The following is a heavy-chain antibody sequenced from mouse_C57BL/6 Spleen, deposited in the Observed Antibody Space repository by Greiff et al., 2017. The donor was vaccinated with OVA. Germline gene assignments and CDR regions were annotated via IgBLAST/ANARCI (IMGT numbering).Heavy chain of an antibody. Sequence: EVKLMESGGDLVKPGGSLKLSCAASGFTFSSYGMSWVRQTPDKRLEWVATISSGGSYTYYPDSVKGRFTISRDNAKNTLYLQMSSLKSEDTAMYYCARGGGNQYYAMDYWGQGTSVTVSS. CDR2: ISSGGSYT. CDR3: ARGGGNQYYAMDY. CDR1: GFTFSSYG. J-gene: IGHJ4*01. V-gene: IGHV5-6*02. D-gene: IGHD2-1*01.